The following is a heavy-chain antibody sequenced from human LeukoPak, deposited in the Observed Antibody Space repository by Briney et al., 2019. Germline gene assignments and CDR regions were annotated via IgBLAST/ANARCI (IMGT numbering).Heavy chain of an antibody. CDR1: VSTYLSFA. CDR2: ISGSARRT. V-gene: IGHV3-23*01. J-gene: IGHJ4*02. D-gene: IGHD3-9*01. Sequence: GGSLTLTCLGTVSTYLSFARNSVGQAPGKGLEWVSAISGSARRTYYADSVKGRFTISRDNSKNTLYLQMNSLRADDTAIYYCAKTPYYDIVTGYYSGIDSWGQGTLVTVSS. CDR3: AKTPYYDIVTGYYSGIDS.